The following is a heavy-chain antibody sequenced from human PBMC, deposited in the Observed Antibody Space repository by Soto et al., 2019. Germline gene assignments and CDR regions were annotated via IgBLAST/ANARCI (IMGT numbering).Heavy chain of an antibody. Sequence: EVQLVESGGGLVQPGGSLKLSCAASGFTFSGSAMHWVRQASGKGLEWVGRIRSKANSYATEYAASVKGRFTISRDDSKNTAYLQMNSLKTEDTAVYYCTSFCSSCSFDYWGQGTLVTVSS. D-gene: IGHD6-13*01. CDR1: GFTFSGSA. V-gene: IGHV3-73*01. CDR2: IRSKANSYAT. J-gene: IGHJ4*02. CDR3: TSFCSSCSFDY.